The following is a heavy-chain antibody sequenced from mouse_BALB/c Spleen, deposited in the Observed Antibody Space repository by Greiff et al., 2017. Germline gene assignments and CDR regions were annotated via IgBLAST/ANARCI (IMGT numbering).Heavy chain of an antibody. CDR2: IYPYNGGT. CDR3: AKFFYGYDYAMDY. J-gene: IGHJ4*01. D-gene: IGHD1-2*01. CDR1: GYTFTDYN. Sequence: VQLKQSGPELVKPGASVKISCKASGYTFTDYNMHWVKQSHGKSLEWIGYIYPYNGGTGYNQKFKSKATLTVDNSSSTAYMELRSLTSEDSAVYYCAKFFYGYDYAMDYWGQGTSVTVSS. V-gene: IGHV1S29*02.